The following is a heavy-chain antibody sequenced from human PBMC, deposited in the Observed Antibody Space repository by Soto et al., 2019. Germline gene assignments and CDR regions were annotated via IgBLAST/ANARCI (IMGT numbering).Heavy chain of an antibody. V-gene: IGHV1-69*01. CDR2: IIPIFGTA. CDR1: GGTFSSYA. Sequence: QVQLVQSGAEVKKPGSSVKVSCKASGGTFSSYAISWVRQAPGQGLEWMGGIIPIFGTANYAQKFQGRVTIPAEESTSTGYMELSSLRSEDTAVYYCATCYPSSGGSCYQNYYYYYGMDVWGQGTTVTVSS. D-gene: IGHD2-15*01. J-gene: IGHJ6*02. CDR3: ATCYPSSGGSCYQNYYYYYGMDV.